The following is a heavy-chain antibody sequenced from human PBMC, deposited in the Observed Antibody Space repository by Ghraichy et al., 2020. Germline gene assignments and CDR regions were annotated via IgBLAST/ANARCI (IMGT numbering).Heavy chain of an antibody. D-gene: IGHD3-10*01. V-gene: IGHV1-8*01. Sequence: ASVKVSCKASGYTFTSYDINWVRQATGQGLEWMGWMNPNSGNTGYAQKFQGRVTMTRNTSISTAYMELSSLRSEDTAVYYCARKLLWFGELLSPFFWFDPWGQGTLVTVSS. J-gene: IGHJ5*02. CDR3: ARKLLWFGELLSPFFWFDP. CDR1: GYTFTSYD. CDR2: MNPNSGNT.